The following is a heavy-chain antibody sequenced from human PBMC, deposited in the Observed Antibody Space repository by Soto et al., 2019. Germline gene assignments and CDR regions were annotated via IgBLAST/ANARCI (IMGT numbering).Heavy chain of an antibody. Sequence: GVLRLSCAASGFTCKNYAMTWVRQAPGKGLEWVSDIIDSGGSTYYADSVKGRFTISRDNSKSTLYLQMNSLRAEDMALYYCAKGRSYYYYGVDVWGQGTTVTVSS. CDR3: AKGRSYYYYGVDV. V-gene: IGHV3-23*01. CDR1: GFTCKNYA. CDR2: IIDSGGST. J-gene: IGHJ6*02.